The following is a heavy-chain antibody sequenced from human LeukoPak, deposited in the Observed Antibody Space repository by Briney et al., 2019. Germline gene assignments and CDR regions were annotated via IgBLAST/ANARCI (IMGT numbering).Heavy chain of an antibody. V-gene: IGHV3-23*01. CDR3: AKDRGNYEYSFDY. CDR2: ISGSGGGT. J-gene: IGHJ4*02. CDR1: GFTFSSYA. D-gene: IGHD1-7*01. Sequence: GWSLRLSCAASGFTFSSYAMIWVRQAPGKGLEWVSVISGSGGGTNYADSVKGRFTISRDKSKNTLFLQMNSLRAEDTAIYYCAKDRGNYEYSFDYWGQGTLVTVSS.